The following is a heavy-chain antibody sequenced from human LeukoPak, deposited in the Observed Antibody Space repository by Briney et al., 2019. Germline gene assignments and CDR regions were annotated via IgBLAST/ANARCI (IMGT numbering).Heavy chain of an antibody. J-gene: IGHJ4*02. D-gene: IGHD2-15*01. CDR1: GDSISSSSYY. CDR2: IYSGGST. Sequence: SETLSLTCTVSGDSISSSSYYWGWIRQPPGKGLEWIATIYSGGSTYYKPSLNSRGTISIDMSKNQSSLKLSSVTAADTAVYYCARRGCSGGSCHYSYYFQYWGQGTLVTVSP. V-gene: IGHV4-39*01. CDR3: ARRGCSGGSCHYSYYFQY.